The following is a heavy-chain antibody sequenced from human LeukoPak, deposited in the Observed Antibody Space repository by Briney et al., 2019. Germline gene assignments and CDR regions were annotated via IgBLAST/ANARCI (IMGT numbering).Heavy chain of an antibody. CDR2: ISSSSSTI. V-gene: IGHV3-48*01. CDR3: AKDRNYDSSGFDY. Sequence: GGSLRLSCAASGFTFSSYSMNWVRQAPGKGLEWVSYISSSSSTIYYADSVKGRFTISRDNAKNSLYLQMNSLRAEDTALYYCAKDRNYDSSGFDYWGQGTLVTVSS. J-gene: IGHJ4*02. D-gene: IGHD3-22*01. CDR1: GFTFSSYS.